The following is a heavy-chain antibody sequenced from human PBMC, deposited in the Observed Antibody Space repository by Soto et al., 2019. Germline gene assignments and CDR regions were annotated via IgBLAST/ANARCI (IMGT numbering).Heavy chain of an antibody. CDR3: ARSIVVVTAINYFDY. Sequence: PGGSLRLSCTASGFTFGDYAMSWVRQAPGKGLEWVGFIRSKAYGGTTEYAASVKGRFTISRDDSKSIAYLQMNSLKTEDTAVYYCARSIVVVTAINYFDYWGQGTLVTVSS. CDR1: GFTFGDYA. D-gene: IGHD2-21*02. J-gene: IGHJ4*02. CDR2: IRSKAYGGTT. V-gene: IGHV3-49*04.